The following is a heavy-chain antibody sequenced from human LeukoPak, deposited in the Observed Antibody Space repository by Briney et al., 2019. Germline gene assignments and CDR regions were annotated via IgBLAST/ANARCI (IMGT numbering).Heavy chain of an antibody. V-gene: IGHV3-48*01. J-gene: IGHJ4*02. D-gene: IGHD2-15*01. CDR2: IRSSSSII. Sequence: PGGSLRLSCAASGFTFSTYSMNWVRQSPGKGLEWVSYIRSSSSIIHYADSVKGRFTISRDNSKNTLYLQMDSLRAEDTAVYYCARAGYCSGGSCYGSDYWGRGTLVSVSS. CDR3: ARAGYCSGGSCYGSDY. CDR1: GFTFSTYS.